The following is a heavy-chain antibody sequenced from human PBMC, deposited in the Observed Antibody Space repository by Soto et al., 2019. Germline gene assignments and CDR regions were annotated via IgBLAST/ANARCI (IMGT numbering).Heavy chain of an antibody. Sequence: QVQLQESGPGLVKPSETLSLTCTVSGGSISSYYWSWIRQPPGKGLEWIGYIYYSGSTNYNPSLKSRVTISVDTSKNQFSLKLSSVTAADTAVYYCARLEQLWLSFDYWGQGTLVTVSS. V-gene: IGHV4-59*08. D-gene: IGHD3-22*01. CDR2: IYYSGST. CDR1: GGSISSYY. J-gene: IGHJ4*02. CDR3: ARLEQLWLSFDY.